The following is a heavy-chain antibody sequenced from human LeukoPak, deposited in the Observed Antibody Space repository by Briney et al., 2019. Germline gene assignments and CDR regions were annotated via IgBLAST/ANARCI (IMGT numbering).Heavy chain of an antibody. D-gene: IGHD2-15*01. Sequence: ASVKVSCKASGYTFTSYDINWVRQATGQGLEWMGWMNPNSGNTGYAQKFQGRVTMTRNTSISTAYMELSSLRSEDTAEYYCARGSIVVYGMDVWGQGTTVTVSS. CDR3: ARGSIVVYGMDV. CDR2: MNPNSGNT. J-gene: IGHJ6*02. CDR1: GYTFTSYD. V-gene: IGHV1-8*01.